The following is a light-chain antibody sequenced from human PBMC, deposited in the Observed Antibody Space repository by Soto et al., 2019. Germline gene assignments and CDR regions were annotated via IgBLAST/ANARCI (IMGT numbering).Light chain of an antibody. Sequence: QAVVTQPRSVSGSPGQSVTISCTGTSSDVGGYNFVSWYQHHPGTAPKLMIYNVIQRPSGVPDRFSASKSGNTASLTISGLQAEDEADYYCCSYAGSYNYVFGTGTKLTVL. CDR2: NVI. CDR1: SSDVGGYNF. J-gene: IGLJ1*01. V-gene: IGLV2-11*01. CDR3: CSYAGSYNYV.